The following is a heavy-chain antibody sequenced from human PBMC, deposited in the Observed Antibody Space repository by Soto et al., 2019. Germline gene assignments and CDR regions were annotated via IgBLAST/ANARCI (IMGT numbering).Heavy chain of an antibody. J-gene: IGHJ3*02. D-gene: IGHD3-10*01. CDR3: VRVIGAFDI. Sequence: QVQLVQSGAEVKKPGSSVKVSCKASGGSFSSYTISWVRQAPGQGLEWMGRIIPILGIPNYAQKFQGRVTITADKSTRTAHMELSSLRSEDTAVYYCVRVIGAFDIWGQGTMVIVSS. V-gene: IGHV1-69*02. CDR2: IIPILGIP. CDR1: GGSFSSYT.